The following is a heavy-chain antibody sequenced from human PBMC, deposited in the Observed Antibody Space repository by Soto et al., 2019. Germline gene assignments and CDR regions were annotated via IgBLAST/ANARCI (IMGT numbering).Heavy chain of an antibody. CDR2: LFGNGGGI. CDR3: VKDRRPDGRWPFDH. J-gene: IGHJ4*02. Sequence: EVQLLESGGGLVQPGGSLRLSCAASGFTFSTYAMSWVRQAPGKGLEWVSGLFGNGGGISYADSVKGRFTISRDNFNNVLYLQMQLLRVEDTAVYYCVKDRRPDGRWPFDHWGQGTLVTVS. CDR1: GFTFSTYA. D-gene: IGHD2-8*01. V-gene: IGHV3-23*01.